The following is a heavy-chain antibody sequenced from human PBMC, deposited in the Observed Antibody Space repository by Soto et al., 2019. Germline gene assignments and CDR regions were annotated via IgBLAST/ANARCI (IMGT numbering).Heavy chain of an antibody. Sequence: PGGSLRLSCAASGFTFSGSAMHWVRQASGKGLEWVGRIRSKANSYATAYAASVKGRFTISRDDSKNTAYLQMNSLKTEDTAVYYCHIVVVPAAMSNDYWGQGTLVTVSS. CDR1: GFTFSGSA. D-gene: IGHD2-2*01. J-gene: IGHJ4*02. CDR2: IRSKANSYAT. CDR3: HIVVVPAAMSNDY. V-gene: IGHV3-73*01.